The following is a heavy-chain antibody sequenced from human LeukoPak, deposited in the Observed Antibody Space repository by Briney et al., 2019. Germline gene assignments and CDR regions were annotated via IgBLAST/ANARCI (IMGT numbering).Heavy chain of an antibody. CDR3: ARAGLGELSLIFDY. D-gene: IGHD3-16*02. V-gene: IGHV4-59*11. CDR2: IYYSGST. Sequence: SETLSLTCTVSGGSISSHYWSWIRQPPGKGLEWIGYIYYSGSTNYNPSFKSRVTISVDTSKNQFSLKLSSVTAADTAVYYCARAGLGELSLIFDYWGQGTLVTVSS. J-gene: IGHJ4*02. CDR1: GGSISSHY.